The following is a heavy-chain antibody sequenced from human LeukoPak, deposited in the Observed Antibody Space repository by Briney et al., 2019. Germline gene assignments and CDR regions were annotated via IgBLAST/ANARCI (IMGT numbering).Heavy chain of an antibody. CDR2: IYTSGST. Sequence: SETLSLTCTVSGGSISSGSYYWSWIRQPAGKGLEWIGRIYTSGSTNYNPSPKSRVTISVDTSKNQFSLKLSSVTAADTAVYYCARATFGELLIDYWGQGTLVTVSS. V-gene: IGHV4-61*02. J-gene: IGHJ4*02. D-gene: IGHD3-10*01. CDR1: GGSISSGSYY. CDR3: ARATFGELLIDY.